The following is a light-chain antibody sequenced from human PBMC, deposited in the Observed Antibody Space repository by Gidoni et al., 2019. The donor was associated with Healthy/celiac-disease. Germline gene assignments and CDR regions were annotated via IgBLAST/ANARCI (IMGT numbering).Light chain of an antibody. J-gene: IGKJ5*01. CDR1: QGISSY. V-gene: IGKV1-8*01. CDR2: AAS. CDR3: QQYYSYPT. Sequence: AIRMTQSPSSFSASTGDRVTITCRASQGISSYLAWYQQKPGKALKLLIYAASTLQSGVPSRFSGSGSGTDFTLTISCLQSEDFATYYCQQYYSYPTFGQGTRLEIK.